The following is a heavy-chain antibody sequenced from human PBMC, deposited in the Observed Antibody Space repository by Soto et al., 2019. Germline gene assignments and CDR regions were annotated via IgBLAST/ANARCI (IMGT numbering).Heavy chain of an antibody. Sequence: SETLSLTCAVSCGSISSGGYSWSWIRQPPGKGLEWIGYIYHSGSTYYNPSLKSRVTISVDRSKNQFSLKLSSVTAADTAVYYCARAEGLLLNYWGQGTLVTVSS. CDR3: ARAEGLLLNY. D-gene: IGHD3-3*01. J-gene: IGHJ4*02. CDR2: IYHSGST. CDR1: CGSISSGGYS. V-gene: IGHV4-30-2*01.